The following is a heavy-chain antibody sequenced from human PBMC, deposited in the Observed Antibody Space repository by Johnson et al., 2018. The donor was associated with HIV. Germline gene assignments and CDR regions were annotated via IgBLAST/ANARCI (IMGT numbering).Heavy chain of an antibody. CDR2: ISSSGSTI. Sequence: QVQLVESGGGLVKPGGSLRLSCAASGFTFSDYYMSWIRQAPGKGLEWVSYISSSGSTIYYADSVKGRFTISRDNSKNTLYLQMNSLRAEDTAVYYCAKDRFTMPVGDAFDIWGQGTMVTVSS. J-gene: IGHJ3*02. CDR3: AKDRFTMPVGDAFDI. CDR1: GFTFSDYY. D-gene: IGHD3-22*01. V-gene: IGHV3-11*01.